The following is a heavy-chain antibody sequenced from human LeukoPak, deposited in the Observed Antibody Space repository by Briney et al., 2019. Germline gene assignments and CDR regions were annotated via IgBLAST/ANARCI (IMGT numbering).Heavy chain of an antibody. J-gene: IGHJ5*02. D-gene: IGHD6-19*01. CDR1: GGSISSSNW. Sequence: KPSETLSLTCAVSGGSISSSNWWSWVRQPPGKGLEWIGEIYHSGSTNYNPSLKSRVTISVDKSKNQFSLKLTSVTAADTAVYYCASVRGYSSGWYASGFDPWGQGTLVTVSS. V-gene: IGHV4-4*02. CDR2: IYHSGST. CDR3: ASVRGYSSGWYASGFDP.